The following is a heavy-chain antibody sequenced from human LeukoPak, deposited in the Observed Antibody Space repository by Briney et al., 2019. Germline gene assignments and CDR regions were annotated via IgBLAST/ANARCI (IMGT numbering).Heavy chain of an antibody. V-gene: IGHV4-34*01. CDR2: INHSGST. D-gene: IGHD1-26*01. CDR1: GGSFSGYY. Sequence: KPSETLSLTCAVYGGSFSGYYWSWIPQPPGEGVEWIGEINHSGSTNYNPSLKSRVTISVDTSKNQFSLKLSPVTAADTAVYYCARAPRRASTTLLPWGQGTLVTVSS. J-gene: IGHJ5*02. CDR3: ARAPRRASTTLLP.